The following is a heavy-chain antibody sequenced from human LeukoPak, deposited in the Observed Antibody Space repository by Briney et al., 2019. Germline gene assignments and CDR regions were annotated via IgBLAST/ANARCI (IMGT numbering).Heavy chain of an antibody. D-gene: IGHD6-13*01. V-gene: IGHV4-59*08. CDR3: ARRRMNTAAGSHFDY. J-gene: IGHJ4*02. CDR1: GGSFSGYY. CDR2: IYYSGST. Sequence: SETLSLTCAVYGGSFSGYYWSWIRQPPGKGLEWIGYIYYSGSTNYNPSLKSRVTISVDTSKNQFSLKLSSVTAADTAVYYCARRRMNTAAGSHFDYWGQGTLVTVSS.